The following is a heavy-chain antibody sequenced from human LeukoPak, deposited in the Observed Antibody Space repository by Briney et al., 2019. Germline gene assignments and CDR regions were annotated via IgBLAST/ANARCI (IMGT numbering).Heavy chain of an antibody. Sequence: HPGGSLRLSCAASGFSFSGSAMHWVRQASGKGLEWLGRIRSKSNSYATAYAASVNGRFTISRYDSKSTAYLQMDSLKAEDTAVYYCTGSSKRYCSGEKCHSDYYYYGMDIWGKGTTVTVSS. CDR2: IRSKSNSYAT. V-gene: IGHV3-73*01. J-gene: IGHJ6*04. CDR1: GFSFSGSA. D-gene: IGHD2-15*01. CDR3: TGSSKRYCSGEKCHSDYYYYGMDI.